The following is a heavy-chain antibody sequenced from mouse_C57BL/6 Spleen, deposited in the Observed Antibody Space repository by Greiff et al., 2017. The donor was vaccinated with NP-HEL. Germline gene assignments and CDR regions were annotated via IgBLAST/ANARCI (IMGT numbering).Heavy chain of an antibody. CDR2: IRNNANGYTT. CDR3: ARDIGRAMDY. CDR1: GFTFTDSY. J-gene: IGHJ4*01. Sequence: EVKLVESGGGLVPPGGSLSLSCAASGFTFTDSYLSWVRQPPGKALEWLGFIRNNANGYTTEYSASVKGRFTISRDNSQSIRYLQMNALRAEDSATDYCARDIGRAMDYWGQGTSVTVSS. D-gene: IGHD3-3*01. V-gene: IGHV7-3*01.